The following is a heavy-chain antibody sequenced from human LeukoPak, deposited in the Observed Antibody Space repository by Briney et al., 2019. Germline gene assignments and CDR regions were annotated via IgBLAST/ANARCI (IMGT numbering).Heavy chain of an antibody. Sequence: GGSLRLSCAASGFTFSSYWMSWVRQAPGKGLEWVANIKQDGSEKYYVDSVKGRFTISRDNAKNSLYLQMNSLRAEDTAVYYCARDLPYYDFWSGYYLYYYYGMDVWSQGTTVTVSS. J-gene: IGHJ6*02. V-gene: IGHV3-7*03. D-gene: IGHD3-3*01. CDR1: GFTFSSYW. CDR3: ARDLPYYDFWSGYYLYYYYGMDV. CDR2: IKQDGSEK.